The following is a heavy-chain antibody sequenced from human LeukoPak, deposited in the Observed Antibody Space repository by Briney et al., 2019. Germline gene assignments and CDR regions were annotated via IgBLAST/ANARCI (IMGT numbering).Heavy chain of an antibody. CDR3: ARAPRTGQGDYVPVL. D-gene: IGHD4-17*01. V-gene: IGHV5-51*01. J-gene: IGHJ4*02. Sequence: GESLKISCKASGYKFTNYWIGWVRQMPGKGLEWMTIIYPDDSETRYSPSVQGQVTISADKSIATMYLQWSSLKASDTAMYYCARAPRTGQGDYVPVLWGQGTLVIVSS. CDR2: IYPDDSET. CDR1: GYKFTNYW.